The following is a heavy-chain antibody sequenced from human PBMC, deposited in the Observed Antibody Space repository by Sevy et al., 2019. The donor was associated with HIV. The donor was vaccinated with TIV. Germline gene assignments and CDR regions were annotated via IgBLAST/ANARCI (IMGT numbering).Heavy chain of an antibody. V-gene: IGHV3-48*01. Sequence: GGSLRLSCAASGFTFSSYSMNWVRQAPGKGLEWVSYISSSSSTIYYADSVKGRFTISRDNAKNSLYLQMNSLRAEDVAETDWASGGIVVGGAFDIWGQGTMVTVSS. J-gene: IGHJ3*02. CDR1: GFTFSSYS. CDR3: ASGGIVVGGAFDI. CDR2: ISSSSSTI. D-gene: IGHD2-15*01.